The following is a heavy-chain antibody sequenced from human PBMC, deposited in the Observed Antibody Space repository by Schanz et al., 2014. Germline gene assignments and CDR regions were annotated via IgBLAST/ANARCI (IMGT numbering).Heavy chain of an antibody. D-gene: IGHD5-12*01. CDR1: GYNFNRHD. V-gene: IGHV1-18*04. CDR3: ARDGFPSGYFDMIY. CDR2: ISGYNGNT. Sequence: QVPLVQSGPEVKKPGASVRLSCKASGYNFNRHDISWVRQAPGQGLEWMGWISGYNGNTNYAQKLQGRVTMTTDTSTSTAYMELRSLRSDDTAVYYCARDGFPSGYFDMIYWGQGTLVTVSS. J-gene: IGHJ4*02.